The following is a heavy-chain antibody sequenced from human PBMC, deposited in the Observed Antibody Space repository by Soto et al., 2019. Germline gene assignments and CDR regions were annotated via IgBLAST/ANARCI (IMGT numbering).Heavy chain of an antibody. V-gene: IGHV3-23*01. D-gene: IGHD3-22*01. CDR2: ISGSGGST. CDR3: AKVGWNSSGYSRPVDY. CDR1: GFTFSSYA. J-gene: IGHJ4*02. Sequence: GGSLRLSCAASGFTFSSYAMSWVRQAPGKGLEWVSAISGSGGSTYYADSVKGRFTISRDNSKNTLYLQMNSLRAEDTAVYYCAKVGWNSSGYSRPVDYCGPGTLVTVSS.